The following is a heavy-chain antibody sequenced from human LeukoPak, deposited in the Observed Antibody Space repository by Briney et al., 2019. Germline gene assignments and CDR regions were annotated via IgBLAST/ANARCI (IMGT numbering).Heavy chain of an antibody. V-gene: IGHV3-23*01. J-gene: IGHJ5*02. CDR1: GFTFGDYA. CDR2: ISGSGGST. D-gene: IGHD3-10*01. CDR3: AKDPKQTTSGWFDP. Sequence: PGGSLRLSCTASGFTFGDYAMSRVLQAPGKGLEWVSAISGSGGSTYYADSVKGRFTISRDNSKNTLYLQMNSLRAEDTAVYYCAKDPKQTTSGWFDPWGQGTLVTVSS.